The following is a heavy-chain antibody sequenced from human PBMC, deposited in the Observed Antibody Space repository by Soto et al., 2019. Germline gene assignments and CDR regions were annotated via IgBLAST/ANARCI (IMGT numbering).Heavy chain of an antibody. CDR2: ISSGGTTT. J-gene: IGHJ4*02. D-gene: IGHD3-10*01. CDR1: GFRFSDHY. V-gene: IGHV3-11*01. Sequence: QVQLVESGGGLVEPGGSLRLSCAASGFRFSDHYMTWIRQAPGKGLEWVSKISSGGTTTYYADSVKGRFTVSRDNAKNSLYLQMNSVRTEDTAVYYCAGDPYYYGSAFWGQGTLVTVSS. CDR3: AGDPYYYGSAF.